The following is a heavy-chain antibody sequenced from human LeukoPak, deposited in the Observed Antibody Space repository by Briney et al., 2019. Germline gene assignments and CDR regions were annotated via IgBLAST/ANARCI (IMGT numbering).Heavy chain of an antibody. V-gene: IGHV3-7*05. CDR3: ARTRLGGYYGYYFDY. J-gene: IGHJ4*02. D-gene: IGHD3-22*01. Sequence: AGGSLRLSCAASGFTFSDYWMTWVRQAPGKGLEWVANIKQDGSEKYYVDSVKGRFTISRDNAKNSLYLQMNSLRAEDTAVYHCARTRLGGYYGYYFDYWGQGSLVTVSS. CDR1: GFTFSDYW. CDR2: IKQDGSEK.